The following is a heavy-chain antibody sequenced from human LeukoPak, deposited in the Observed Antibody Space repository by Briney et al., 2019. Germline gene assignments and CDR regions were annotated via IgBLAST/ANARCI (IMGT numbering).Heavy chain of an antibody. CDR1: GFTFSSYG. Sequence: GGSLRLSCAASGFTFSSYGMHWVRQAPGKGLEWVAVISYDGSNKYYADSVKGRFTISRDNSKNTLYLQMNSLRAEDTAVYYCAKPSSSWYIYFDYWGQGTLVTVSP. CDR2: ISYDGSNK. J-gene: IGHJ4*02. D-gene: IGHD6-13*01. CDR3: AKPSSSWYIYFDY. V-gene: IGHV3-30*18.